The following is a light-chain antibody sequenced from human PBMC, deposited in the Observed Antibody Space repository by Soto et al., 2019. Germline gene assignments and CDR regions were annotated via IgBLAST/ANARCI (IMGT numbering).Light chain of an antibody. J-gene: IGLJ1*01. CDR3: SSYRTSSTRYA. CDR2: DVN. V-gene: IGLV2-14*01. CDR1: SDDIGAYNY. Sequence: QSALTQPASVSGSPGQSITISCTGTSDDIGAYNYVSWYQQHPGKAPKLLIFDVNTRPSGISDRFSGSKSANTASLTISGLQTEDDADYYCSSYRTSSTRYAFGTGTKLTVL.